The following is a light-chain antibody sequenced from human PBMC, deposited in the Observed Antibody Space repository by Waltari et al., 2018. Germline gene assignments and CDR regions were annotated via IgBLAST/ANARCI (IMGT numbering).Light chain of an antibody. CDR2: DAS. Sequence: EIMLTQSPSTLSLSPGERATLSCRASQSISRFLAWYQQKPGQAPRLLIYDASTRATGIPDRFSGSGSGTDFSLTINRLEPEDIAVYYCQKYGSLPATFGQG. CDR3: QKYGSLPAT. J-gene: IGKJ5*01. CDR1: QSISRF. V-gene: IGKV3-20*01.